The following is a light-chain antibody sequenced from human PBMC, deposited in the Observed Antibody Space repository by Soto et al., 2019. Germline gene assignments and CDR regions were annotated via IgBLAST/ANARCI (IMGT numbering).Light chain of an antibody. V-gene: IGKV3-20*01. J-gene: IGKJ1*01. Sequence: EIVLTQSPGTLSWSPGERATLSCRASQTIKSTSLAWYQQRPGQAPSLLIYGASSRATGIPDKFSGSGSGTDFTLTISRLEPEDSAVYYCQQSGSSPRTFGQGTKVEI. CDR3: QQSGSSPRT. CDR1: QTIKSTS. CDR2: GAS.